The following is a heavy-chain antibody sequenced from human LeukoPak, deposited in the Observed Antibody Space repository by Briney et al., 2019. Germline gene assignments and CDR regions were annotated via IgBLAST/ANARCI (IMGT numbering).Heavy chain of an antibody. Sequence: ASVKVSCKASGYTFTSYGISWVRQAPGQGLEWMGWISAYNGNTNYAQKLQGRVTMTTDTSTSTAYMELRSLRSDDTAVYYCARAVSLTYYDILTDWAKREFDYWGQGTLVTVSS. D-gene: IGHD3-9*01. V-gene: IGHV1-18*01. CDR3: ARAVSLTYYDILTDWAKREFDY. CDR1: GYTFTSYG. J-gene: IGHJ4*02. CDR2: ISAYNGNT.